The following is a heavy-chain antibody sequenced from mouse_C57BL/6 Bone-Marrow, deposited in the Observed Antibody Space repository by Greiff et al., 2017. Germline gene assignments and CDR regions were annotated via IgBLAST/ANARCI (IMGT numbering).Heavy chain of an antibody. Sequence: VQLQQSGAELVRPGASVTLSCKASGYTFTDYEMHWVKQTPVHGLEWIGAIDPETGGTAYNQKFKGKAILTADKSSSTAYMELRSLTSGDSAVFYCTKGKITSGYWGQGTTLTVSS. V-gene: IGHV1-15*01. CDR1: GYTFTDYE. CDR2: IDPETGGT. J-gene: IGHJ2*01. CDR3: TKGKITSGY. D-gene: IGHD1-1*01.